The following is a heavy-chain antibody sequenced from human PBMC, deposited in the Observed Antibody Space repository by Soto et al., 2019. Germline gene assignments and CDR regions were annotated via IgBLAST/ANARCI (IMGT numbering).Heavy chain of an antibody. CDR2: INSDGSST. V-gene: IGHV3-74*01. J-gene: IGHJ6*03. CDR3: AREGPTSSTSCYMDV. Sequence: EVQLVESGGGLVQPGGSLRLSCAASGFTFSSYWMHWVRQAPGKGLVWVSRINSDGSSTSYADSVKGRFTISXXXXKXXXYLQMNSLRAEDTAVYYCAREGPTSSTSCYMDVWGKGTTVTVSS. D-gene: IGHD2-2*01. CDR1: GFTFSSYW.